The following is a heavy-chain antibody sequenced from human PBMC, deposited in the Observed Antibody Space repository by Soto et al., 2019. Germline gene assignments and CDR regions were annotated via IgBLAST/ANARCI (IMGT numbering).Heavy chain of an antibody. CDR1: GFTFSDYW. V-gene: IGHV3-74*01. J-gene: IGHJ4*02. CDR2: IDGDGSRT. D-gene: IGHD1-1*01. Sequence: EVQLVESGGGLVQSGGSLRLSCAASGFTFSDYWMHWVRQAPGKGLVWVSRIDGDGSRTNYADSVKGRFTISRDNAKNTLYLQMNSLRAEDTAVYCCARELASYNDYWGQGTLVTVSS. CDR3: ARELASYNDY.